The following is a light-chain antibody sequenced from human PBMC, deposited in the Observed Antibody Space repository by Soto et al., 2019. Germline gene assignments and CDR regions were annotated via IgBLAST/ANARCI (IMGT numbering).Light chain of an antibody. CDR2: LGS. J-gene: IGKJ4*01. CDR1: QSLLHSDGYNY. Sequence: DIVMTQSPLSLPVTPGEPASISCRSSQSLLHSDGYNYLDWFLQRPGQSPQLLIYLGSSRASGVPDRFSGSGSGTDFTLKISRVEDEDVGVYYCMQALQTPLTFGGGTKVDIK. CDR3: MQALQTPLT. V-gene: IGKV2-28*01.